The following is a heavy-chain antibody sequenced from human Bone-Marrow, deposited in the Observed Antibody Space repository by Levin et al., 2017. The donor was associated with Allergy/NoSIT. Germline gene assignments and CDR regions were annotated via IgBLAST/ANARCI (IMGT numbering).Heavy chain of an antibody. CDR1: GFTISRYW. CDR3: ARRSVLLPGPSGWGYGLDV. V-gene: IGHV3-7*01. CDR2: IRQDGSEK. D-gene: IGHD2-2*01. J-gene: IGHJ6*02. Sequence: GGSLRLSCAASGFTISRYWMSWVRQAPGKGLEWVANIRQDGSEKYYVDSVKGRFTISRDNAKNSLYLEMNSLRVEDSAMYYCARRSVLLPGPSGWGYGLDVWGQGTTVTVSS.